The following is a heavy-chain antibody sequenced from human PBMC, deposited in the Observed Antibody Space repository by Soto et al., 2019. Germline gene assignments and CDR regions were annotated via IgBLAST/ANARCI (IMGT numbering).Heavy chain of an antibody. CDR1: GGSVSSGSYY. CDR2: IYYSGST. CDR3: ARDLGDLYNWFDP. J-gene: IGHJ5*02. Sequence: NPSETLSLTCTVSGGSVSSGSYYWSWIRQPPGKGLEWIGYIYYSGSTNYNPSLKSRVTISVDTSKNQFSLKLSSVTAADTAVYYCARDLGDLYNWFDPWGQGTLVTVSS. V-gene: IGHV4-61*01. D-gene: IGHD2-21*01.